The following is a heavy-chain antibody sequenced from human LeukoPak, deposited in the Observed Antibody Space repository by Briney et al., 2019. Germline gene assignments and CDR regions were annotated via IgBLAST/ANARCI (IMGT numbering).Heavy chain of an antibody. CDR3: ARAVGATNHLDY. CDR2: MNPNSGNT. CDR1: GYTFTSYE. Sequence: ASVKVSCKASGYTFTSYEINWVRQATGPGLEWMGWMNPNSGNTGSAQKFQGRLTMTRNKSISTAYMELSSLRSEDTAVYFCARAVGATNHLDYWGQGTLVTVSS. V-gene: IGHV1-8*01. J-gene: IGHJ4*02. D-gene: IGHD1-26*01.